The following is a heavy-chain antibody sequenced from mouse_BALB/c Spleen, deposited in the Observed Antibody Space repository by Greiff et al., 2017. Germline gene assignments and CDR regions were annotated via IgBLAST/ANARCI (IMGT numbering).Heavy chain of an antibody. CDR3: SSYYGNSSWFAY. V-gene: IGHV1-15*01. D-gene: IGHD2-10*01. CDR1: GYTFTDYE. Sequence: QVQLQQSGAELVRPGASVTLSCKASGYTFTDYEMHWVKQTPVHGLEWIGAIDPETGGTAYNQKFKGKATLTADKSSSTAYMELRSLTSEDSAVYYCSSYYGNSSWFAYWGQGTLVTVYA. CDR2: IDPETGGT. J-gene: IGHJ3*01.